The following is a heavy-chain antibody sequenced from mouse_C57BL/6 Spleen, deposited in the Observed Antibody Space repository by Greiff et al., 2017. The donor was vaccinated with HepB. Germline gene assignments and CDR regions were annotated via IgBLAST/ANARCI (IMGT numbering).Heavy chain of an antibody. CDR2: IDPSDSYT. D-gene: IGHD2-3*01. J-gene: IGHJ2*01. CDR3: ARREGYWGDY. V-gene: IGHV1-50*01. Sequence: QVQLQQPGAELVKPGASVKLSCKASGYTFTSYWMQWVKQRPGQGLEWIGEIDPSDSYTNYNQKFKGKATLTVDTSTSTAYMQLSSLTSEDSGVYYGARREGYWGDYWGQGTTLTVSS. CDR1: GYTFTSYW.